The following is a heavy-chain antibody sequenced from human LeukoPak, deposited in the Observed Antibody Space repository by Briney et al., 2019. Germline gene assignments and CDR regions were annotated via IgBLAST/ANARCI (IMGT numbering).Heavy chain of an antibody. J-gene: IGHJ3*02. CDR2: INHSGST. CDR1: GGSFSGYY. CDR3: ARVGSYRHKYAFDI. Sequence: SETLSLTCAVYGGSFSGYYWSWIRQPPGKGLEWIGEINHSGSTNYNPSLKSRVTISVDTSKNQFSLKLSSVTAADTAVYYCARVGSYRHKYAFDIWGQGTMVTVSS. V-gene: IGHV4-34*01. D-gene: IGHD1-26*01.